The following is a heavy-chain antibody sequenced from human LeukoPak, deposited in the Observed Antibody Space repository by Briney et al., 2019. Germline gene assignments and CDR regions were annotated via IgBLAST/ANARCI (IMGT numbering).Heavy chain of an antibody. CDR2: ISSSSRYI. J-gene: IGHJ4*02. D-gene: IGHD3-22*01. V-gene: IGHV3-21*01. CDR3: ARAPAHYYDSSDHYYVGESYFDY. Sequence: GGSLRLSCRGSGFKFDDYGVTWVRQAPGKGLEWVSSISSSSRYIYYADSVKGRFTISRDNAKNSLYLQMNSLRAEDTAVYYCARAPAHYYDSSDHYYVGESYFDYWGQGTLVTVSS. CDR1: GFKFDDYG.